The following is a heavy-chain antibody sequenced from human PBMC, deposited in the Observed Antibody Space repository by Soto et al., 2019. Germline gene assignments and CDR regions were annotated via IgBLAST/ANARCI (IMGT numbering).Heavy chain of an antibody. V-gene: IGHV1-69*13. Sequence: ASVKVSCKASGGTFSSYAISWVRQAPGQGLEWMGGIIPIFGTANYAQKFQGRVTITADESTSTAYMELSSLRSEDTAVYYCARSRPDFWSGYYLTEGYYYGMDVWGQGTRVTVSS. J-gene: IGHJ6*02. D-gene: IGHD3-3*01. CDR3: ARSRPDFWSGYYLTEGYYYGMDV. CDR2: IIPIFGTA. CDR1: GGTFSSYA.